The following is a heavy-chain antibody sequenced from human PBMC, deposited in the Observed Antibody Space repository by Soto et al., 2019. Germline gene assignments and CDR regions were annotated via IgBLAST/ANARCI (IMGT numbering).Heavy chain of an antibody. J-gene: IGHJ3*02. Sequence: GVSLRLSCAASGFTFSSYAMSWVRQAPGKGLEWVSAISGSGGSTYYADSVKGRFTISRDNSKNTLYLQMNSLRAEDTAVYYCAKDRGCSSTSCYYDAFDIWGQGTMVTVSS. CDR3: AKDRGCSSTSCYYDAFDI. CDR2: ISGSGGST. CDR1: GFTFSSYA. V-gene: IGHV3-23*01. D-gene: IGHD2-2*01.